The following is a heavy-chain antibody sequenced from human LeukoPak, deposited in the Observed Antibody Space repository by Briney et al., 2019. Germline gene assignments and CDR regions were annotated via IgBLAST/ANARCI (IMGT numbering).Heavy chain of an antibody. V-gene: IGHV4-38-2*02. CDR1: GYSISSGYY. CDR2: IYHNGST. D-gene: IGHD3-9*01. Sequence: SETLSLTCTVSGYSISSGYYWGWIRQPPGKGLEWIGSIYHNGSTYYNPSLKSRVTISVDTSKNQFSLKLSSVTAADTAVYYCASYYDILTGYALWGRGTLVTVSS. J-gene: IGHJ4*02. CDR3: ASYYDILTGYAL.